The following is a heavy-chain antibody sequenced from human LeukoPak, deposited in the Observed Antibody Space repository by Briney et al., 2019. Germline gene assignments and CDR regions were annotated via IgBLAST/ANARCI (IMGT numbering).Heavy chain of an antibody. CDR1: GGSISSYY. J-gene: IGHJ3*02. D-gene: IGHD6-6*01. V-gene: IGHV4-59*12. CDR2: IYYSGST. Sequence: PSETLSLTCTVSGGSISSYYWSWIRQPPGKGLEWIGYIYYSGSTNYNPSLKSRVTISVDTSKNQFSLKLSSVTAADTAVYYCARDADSSSSNAFDIWGQGTMVTVSS. CDR3: ARDADSSSSNAFDI.